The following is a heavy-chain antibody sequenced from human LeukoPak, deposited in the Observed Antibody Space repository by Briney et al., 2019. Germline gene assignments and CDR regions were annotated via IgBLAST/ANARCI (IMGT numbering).Heavy chain of an antibody. V-gene: IGHV5-51*01. Sequence: GESLKISCKGSGYSFTSYWIGWGRQMPGKGLEWMGSIYPGDSDTRYSPSFQGQVTISADKSISTAYLQWSSLKASDTAMYYCARLRVVVPAAIVGPYFDYWGQGTLVTVSS. CDR1: GYSFTSYW. CDR2: IYPGDSDT. J-gene: IGHJ4*02. CDR3: ARLRVVVPAAIVGPYFDY. D-gene: IGHD2-2*01.